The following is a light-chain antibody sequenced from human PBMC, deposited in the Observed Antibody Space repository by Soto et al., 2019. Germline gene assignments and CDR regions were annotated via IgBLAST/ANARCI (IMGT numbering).Light chain of an antibody. V-gene: IGKV3-20*01. CDR1: QSVSSSY. Sequence: EIVLTQSPGTLSLSPGERATLSCRASQSVSSSYLAWYQQKPGQAPRPLIYAASSRATGIPDRFSGSGSGTDFTLTINRLEPEDFAVYYCQQYGSSTWTFGQGTKVDIK. CDR2: AAS. CDR3: QQYGSSTWT. J-gene: IGKJ1*01.